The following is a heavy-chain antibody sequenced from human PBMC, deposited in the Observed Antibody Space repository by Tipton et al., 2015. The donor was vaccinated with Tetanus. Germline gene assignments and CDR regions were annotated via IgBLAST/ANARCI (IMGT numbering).Heavy chain of an antibody. CDR1: GFTFSSYS. J-gene: IGHJ4*02. D-gene: IGHD3-10*01. V-gene: IGHV3-48*02. CDR2: ISSSSSTI. Sequence: SLRLSCAASGFTFSSYSMNWVRQAPGKGLEWVSYISSSSSTIYYADSVKGRFTISRDNAKNSLYLQMNSLRDEDTAVYYCARTNVIDYGSGRNIDYWGQGTLVTVSS. CDR3: ARTNVIDYGSGRNIDY.